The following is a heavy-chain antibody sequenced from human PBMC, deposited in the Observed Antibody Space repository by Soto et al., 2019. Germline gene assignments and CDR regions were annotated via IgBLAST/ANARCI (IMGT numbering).Heavy chain of an antibody. CDR1: SGSISSSNW. D-gene: IGHD4-17*01. V-gene: IGHV4-4*02. J-gene: IGHJ4*02. CDR3: AGERGGGVYGDAHFDY. Sequence: QVQLQESGPGLVKPSGTLSLTCAVSSGSISSSNWWSWVRQPPGKGLEWIGEIYHSGSTNYNPSLKSRVTKSVDKSKNQFSLKLSSVTAADTAVCYCAGERGGGVYGDAHFDYWGQGTLVTVSS. CDR2: IYHSGST.